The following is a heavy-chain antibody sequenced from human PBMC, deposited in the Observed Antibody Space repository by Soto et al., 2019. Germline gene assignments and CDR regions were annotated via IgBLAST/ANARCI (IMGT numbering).Heavy chain of an antibody. CDR3: ARGADYYGPGSYRWFDP. CDR2: IIPIFGTA. J-gene: IGHJ5*02. CDR1: GGTFSSYA. Sequence: QVQLVQSGAEVKKPGSSVKVSCKASGGTFSSYAISWVRQAPGQGLEWMGGIIPIFGTANYAQKFQGRVTIPGDESTSTADMELSSLRSEDTAVYYCARGADYYGPGSYRWFDPWGQGTLVTVSS. V-gene: IGHV1-69*12. D-gene: IGHD3-10*01.